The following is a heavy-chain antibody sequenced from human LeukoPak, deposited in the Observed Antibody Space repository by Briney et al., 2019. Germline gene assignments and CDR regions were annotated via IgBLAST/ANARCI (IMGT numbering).Heavy chain of an antibody. J-gene: IGHJ4*02. V-gene: IGHV4-34*01. D-gene: IGHD5-18*01. Sequence: PSETLSLTCAVYGGSFSGYYWSWIRQPPGKGLEWIGEINHSGSTNYNPSLKSRVTISVDTSKNQFPLKLRSVTAADTAGYYCARCKGDTAMENDYWGQGTLVIVSS. CDR2: INHSGST. CDR1: GGSFSGYY. CDR3: ARCKGDTAMENDY.